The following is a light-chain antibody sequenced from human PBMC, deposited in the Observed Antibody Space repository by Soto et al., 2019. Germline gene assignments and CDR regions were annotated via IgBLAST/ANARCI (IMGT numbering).Light chain of an antibody. J-gene: IGLJ1*01. CDR3: YSYTSSSTYV. CDR1: SSDVGGYNY. V-gene: IGLV2-14*01. Sequence: LTQPASVSGSPGQSITISCTGTSSDVGGYNYVSWYQQHPGKAPKLVIYDVSTRPSGVSNRFSGSKSGNTASLTISGLQAEDEADYYCYSYTSSSTYVFGTGTKVTVL. CDR2: DVS.